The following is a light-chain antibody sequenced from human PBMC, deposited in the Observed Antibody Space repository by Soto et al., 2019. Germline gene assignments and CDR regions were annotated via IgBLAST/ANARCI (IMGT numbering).Light chain of an antibody. CDR1: SSDIGGYNF. V-gene: IGLV2-8*01. J-gene: IGLJ2*01. CDR3: SSYTTNKTLL. CDR2: EVS. Sequence: QSALTQPPSASGSPGQSVAISCTGTSSDIGGYNFVSWYQQHPGKAPKVLIYEVSKRASGLSDRFSGSKSGTTASLTISGLQAEDEADYFCSSYTTNKTLLFGGGTKLTVL.